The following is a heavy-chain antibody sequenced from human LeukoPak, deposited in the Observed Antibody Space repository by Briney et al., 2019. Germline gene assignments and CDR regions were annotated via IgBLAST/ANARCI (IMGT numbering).Heavy chain of an antibody. J-gene: IGHJ4*02. CDR3: ARDGYSYGGDY. CDR2: ISAYNGNT. Sequence: ASVKVSCKASGGTFSTYAISWVRQAPGQGLEWMGWISAYNGNTNYAQKLQGRVTMTTDTSTSTAYMELRSLRSDDTAVYYCARDGYSYGGDYWGQGTLVTVSS. D-gene: IGHD5-18*01. V-gene: IGHV1-18*01. CDR1: GGTFSTYA.